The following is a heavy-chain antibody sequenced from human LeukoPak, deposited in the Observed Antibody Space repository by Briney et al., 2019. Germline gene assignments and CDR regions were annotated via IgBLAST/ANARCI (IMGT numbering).Heavy chain of an antibody. J-gene: IGHJ3*02. CDR3: AKDTAGDYFVDSGAFDI. CDR2: ISWNSGSI. CDR1: GFTFDDYA. Sequence: GGSLRLSCAASGFTFDDYAMHWVRQAPGKGLEWVSGISWNSGSIGYADSVKGRFTISRDNAKNSLYLQMNSLRAEDTALYYCAKDTAGDYFVDSGAFDIWGQGTMVTVSS. D-gene: IGHD4-17*01. V-gene: IGHV3-9*01.